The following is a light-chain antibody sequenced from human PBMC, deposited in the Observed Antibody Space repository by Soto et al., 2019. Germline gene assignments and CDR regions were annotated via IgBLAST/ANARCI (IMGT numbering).Light chain of an antibody. J-gene: IGKJ5*01. CDR3: QQSYSTPLT. V-gene: IGKV1-39*01. CDR2: AES. Sequence: NQMTQSPSSLSASVGDRVTITCRASQIISSYLNWYQQKPGKAPKLLIYAESSLQSGDPARFSGSGSGTYFTLTISSLQPEDFATYYCQQSYSTPLTFGQGTRLEI. CDR1: QIISSY.